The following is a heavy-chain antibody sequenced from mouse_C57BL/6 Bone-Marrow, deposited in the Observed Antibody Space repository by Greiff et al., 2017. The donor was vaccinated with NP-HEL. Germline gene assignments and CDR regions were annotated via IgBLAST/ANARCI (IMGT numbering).Heavy chain of an antibody. J-gene: IGHJ3*01. Sequence: EVKLVESGEGLVKPGGSLKLSCAASGFTFSSYAMSWVRQTPEKRLEWVAYISSGGDYIYYADTVKGRFTISRDNARNTLYLQMSSLKSEDTAMYYCTNYEYDGRPFAYWGQGTLVTVSA. CDR3: TNYEYDGRPFAY. CDR1: GFTFSSYA. CDR2: ISSGGDYI. V-gene: IGHV5-9-1*02. D-gene: IGHD2-4*01.